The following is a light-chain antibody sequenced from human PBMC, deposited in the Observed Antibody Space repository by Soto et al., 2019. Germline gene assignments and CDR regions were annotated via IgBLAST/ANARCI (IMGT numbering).Light chain of an antibody. CDR2: GAS. Sequence: EVVLTQSPGTLSLSPGEGATLSCRASQSVTGHLAWYQQKPGQAPRLRIYGASSRATGIADRFSGSGSGTDFTLTNSRLEPEDAAVDEGQQDATSPPTLGGGTEVE. CDR3: QQDATSPPT. V-gene: IGKV3-20*01. CDR1: QSVTGH. J-gene: IGKJ4*01.